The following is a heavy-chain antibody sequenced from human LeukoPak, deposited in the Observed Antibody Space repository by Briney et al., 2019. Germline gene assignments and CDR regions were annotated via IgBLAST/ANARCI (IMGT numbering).Heavy chain of an antibody. CDR2: ISAGGGTT. D-gene: IGHD3-10*01. CDR3: AKAEGSGNQPFDY. CDR1: GFTFSSYA. Sequence: GGSLRLSCAASGFTFSSYAMSWVRQAPGKGLDWVSHISAGGGTTYYADSVQGRFTISRDNSKNTLYLQMYGLRAEDTAVYYCAKAEGSGNQPFDYWGQGTLVTVSS. V-gene: IGHV3-23*01. J-gene: IGHJ4*02.